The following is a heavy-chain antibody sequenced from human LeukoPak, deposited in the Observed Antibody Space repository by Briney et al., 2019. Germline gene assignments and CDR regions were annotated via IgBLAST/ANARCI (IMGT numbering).Heavy chain of an antibody. CDR2: IYPGDSDT. J-gene: IGHJ6*03. Sequence: GESLKISCKGSGYSFTSYWIGWVRQLTGKGLEWMGIIYPGDSDTRYSPSFQGQVTISADKSISTAYLQWSSLKASDTAMYYCARLLAGASYYYYYYYMDVWGKGTTVTVSS. CDR1: GYSFTSYW. V-gene: IGHV5-51*01. CDR3: ARLLAGASYYYYYYYMDV. D-gene: IGHD1-26*01.